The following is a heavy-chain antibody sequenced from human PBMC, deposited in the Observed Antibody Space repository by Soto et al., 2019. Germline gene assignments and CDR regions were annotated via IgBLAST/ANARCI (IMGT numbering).Heavy chain of an antibody. CDR3: AHRRDGCSSTSCYSWFDP. CDR1: GFSLSTSGVG. J-gene: IGHJ5*02. D-gene: IGHD2-2*01. Sequence: SGPTLVNPTQTLTLTCTFSGFSLSTSGVGVGWIRQPPGKALEWLALIYWDDDKRYSPSLKSRLTITKDTSKNQVVLTMTNMDPVDTATYYCAHRRDGCSSTSCYSWFDPWGQGTLVTVSS. CDR2: IYWDDDK. V-gene: IGHV2-5*02.